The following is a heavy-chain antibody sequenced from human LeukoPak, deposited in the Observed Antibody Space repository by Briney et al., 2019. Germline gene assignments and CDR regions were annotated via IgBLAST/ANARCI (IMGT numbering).Heavy chain of an antibody. Sequence: SETLSLTCAVYGGSFSGYYWSWIRQPPGKGLEWIGEINHSGSTNYNPSLKSRVTISVDTSKNQFSLKLSSVTAADTAVYYCASGEVYSDYWGQGTLVTVSS. D-gene: IGHD1-14*01. J-gene: IGHJ4*02. CDR2: INHSGST. CDR1: GGSFSGYY. V-gene: IGHV4-34*01. CDR3: ASGEVYSDY.